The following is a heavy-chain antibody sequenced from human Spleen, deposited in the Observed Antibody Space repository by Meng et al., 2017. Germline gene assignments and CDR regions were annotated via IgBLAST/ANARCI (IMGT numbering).Heavy chain of an antibody. Sequence: GESLKISCAASGFTFSSYAMSWVRQAPGKGLEWVSGISGSGGSTYYADSVKGRCTISRDNSKNTLYLQMNRLRSEDTAVYYCSRGAFDYWGQGTLVTVSS. CDR3: SRGAFDY. J-gene: IGHJ4*02. V-gene: IGHV3-23*01. CDR2: ISGSGGST. CDR1: GFTFSSYA.